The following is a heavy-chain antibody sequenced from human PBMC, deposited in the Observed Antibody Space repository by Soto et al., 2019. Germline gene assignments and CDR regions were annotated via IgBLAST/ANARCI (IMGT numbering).Heavy chain of an antibody. J-gene: IGHJ6*02. Sequence: QVQLQESGPGLVKPSETLSLTCTVSGGSISSYYWSWIRQPPGKGLEWIGYIYYSGSTNYNPSLKRRVPISGDTSKHQFSLKLSSVPAADAAVYFGARSGMGVWFGEHMAHYYGMDVWGQGTTVTVSS. CDR3: ARSGMGVWFGEHMAHYYGMDV. D-gene: IGHD3-10*01. V-gene: IGHV4-59*01. CDR1: GGSISSYY. CDR2: IYYSGST.